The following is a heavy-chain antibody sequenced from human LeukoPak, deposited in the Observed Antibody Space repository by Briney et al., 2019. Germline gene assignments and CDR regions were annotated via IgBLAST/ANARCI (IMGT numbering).Heavy chain of an antibody. CDR1: GFTFSSYT. CDR3: ARVPRVGAYYFAH. CDR2: ISYDGTYT. J-gene: IGHJ4*02. V-gene: IGHV3-30*04. D-gene: IGHD4/OR15-4a*01. Sequence: GGSLRLSCEASGFTFSSYTLHWVRQSPGKGLEWLTMISYDGTYTYYVDSVKGRFTISRDISKDTLYLQMNSLRPEDTALYFCARVPRVGAYYFAHWGQATLATLSS.